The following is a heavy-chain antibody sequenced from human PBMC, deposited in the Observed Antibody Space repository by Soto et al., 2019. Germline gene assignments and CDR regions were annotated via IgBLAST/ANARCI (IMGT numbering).Heavy chain of an antibody. Sequence: QVPLVESGGGLVKPGGSLRLSCAASGFTFSDYYMSWIRQAPGKGLESLSYISGSSSDTNYADSVKGRFTISRDNAKNSLYLQMNSLRAEDTAVYYCATGPRRLTDWGQGTLVIVSS. D-gene: IGHD3-9*01. CDR3: ATGPRRLTD. CDR2: ISGSSSDT. J-gene: IGHJ4*02. V-gene: IGHV3-11*05. CDR1: GFTFSDYY.